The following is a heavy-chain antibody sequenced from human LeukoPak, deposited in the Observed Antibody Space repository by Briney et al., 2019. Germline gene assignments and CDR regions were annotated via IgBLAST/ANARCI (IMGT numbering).Heavy chain of an antibody. Sequence: SETLSLTCTVSGYSISSGYYWGWIRPPPGKGLEWIGSIYHSGSTYYNPSLKSRVTISVDTSKNQFSLKLSSVTAADTAVYYCARDAGATSWGQGTLVTVSS. J-gene: IGHJ5*02. D-gene: IGHD1-26*01. CDR2: IYHSGST. V-gene: IGHV4-38-2*02. CDR1: GYSISSGYY. CDR3: ARDAGATS.